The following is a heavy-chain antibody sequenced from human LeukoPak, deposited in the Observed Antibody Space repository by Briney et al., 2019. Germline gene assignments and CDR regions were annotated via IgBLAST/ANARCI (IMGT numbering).Heavy chain of an antibody. Sequence: GESLRLSCTASGFIFSNFGVNWVRQAPGKELEWVSCMDRHSDIYYADSVKRRFTISRDNARNSVYLQMNSLTVEDSGVYYCVGDPTTNRYQYFQYWGQGALVTVSS. CDR3: VGDPTTNRYQYFQY. V-gene: IGHV3-21*01. CDR1: GFIFSNFG. D-gene: IGHD1-14*01. CDR2: MDRHSDI. J-gene: IGHJ4*02.